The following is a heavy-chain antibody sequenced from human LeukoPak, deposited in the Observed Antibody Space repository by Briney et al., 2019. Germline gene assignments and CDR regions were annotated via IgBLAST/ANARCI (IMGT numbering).Heavy chain of an antibody. CDR3: ASGQYQLLDY. J-gene: IGHJ4*02. CDR1: GYTLTELS. D-gene: IGHD2-2*01. Sequence: ASVKVSCKVSGYTLTELSIHRVRQAPGPPLEWMGGFDPEDGETIYAQKFQGRVTMTEDTSTDTAYMELSSLRSEDTAVYYCASGQYQLLDYWGQGTLVTVSS. V-gene: IGHV1-24*01. CDR2: FDPEDGET.